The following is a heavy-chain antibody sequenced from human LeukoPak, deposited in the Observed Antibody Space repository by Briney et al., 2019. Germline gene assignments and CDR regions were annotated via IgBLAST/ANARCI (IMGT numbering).Heavy chain of an antibody. Sequence: GGSLRLSCAASGFTFSSYAMSWVRQAPGKGLEWVSAISGGGGSTYYADSVKGRFTISRGNSKNTLYLQMNSLRAEDTAVYYCAKGYCSSTSCYFHYYGMDVWGQGTTVTVSS. V-gene: IGHV3-23*01. J-gene: IGHJ6*02. CDR1: GFTFSSYA. CDR3: AKGYCSSTSCYFHYYGMDV. CDR2: ISGGGGST. D-gene: IGHD2-2*01.